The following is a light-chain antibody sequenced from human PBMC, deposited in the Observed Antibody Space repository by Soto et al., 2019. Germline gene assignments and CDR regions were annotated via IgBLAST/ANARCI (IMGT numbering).Light chain of an antibody. J-gene: IGKJ3*01. CDR1: QSVSDN. Sequence: DIVMTQSPATLSVSPGERATLSCRASQSVSDNLAWYQQKPGQAPRLLIYRASTRATGITARFSGSGSGTEFTLTVSSLQSEDVAVYYCQQYNNWPSFTFGPGTKVDIK. V-gene: IGKV3-15*01. CDR3: QQYNNWPSFT. CDR2: RAS.